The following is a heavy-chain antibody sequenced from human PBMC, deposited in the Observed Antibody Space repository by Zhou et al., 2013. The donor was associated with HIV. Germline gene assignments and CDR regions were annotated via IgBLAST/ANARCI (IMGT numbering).Heavy chain of an antibody. CDR3: AGGVVGYPHFDY. V-gene: IGHV4-59*11. D-gene: IGHD5-12*01. Sequence: VQLQESGPGLVKPSETLSLTCTVSGGSINSHYWTWIRQPPGKGLECIGYIYYSGSTSYNPSLKSRVTISVDTSKNQFSLKLTSATAADTAVYYCAGGVVGYPHFDYWGQGTLVTVSS. CDR2: IYYSGST. J-gene: IGHJ4*02. CDR1: GGSINSHY.